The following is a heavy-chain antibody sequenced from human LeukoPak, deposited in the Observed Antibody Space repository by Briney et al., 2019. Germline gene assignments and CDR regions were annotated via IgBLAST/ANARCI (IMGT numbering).Heavy chain of an antibody. Sequence: PGGSLRLSCEASGITFSNYNMNWVRQAPGKGMEWVSYISRTSGDIHYADSVKGRFTISRDNAKNSLYLQMNSLRAEDTAVYYCARAFRDDIFDYWGQGTLVTVSS. V-gene: IGHV3-21*05. D-gene: IGHD5-24*01. CDR3: ARAFRDDIFDY. CDR1: GITFSNYN. J-gene: IGHJ4*02. CDR2: ISRTSGDI.